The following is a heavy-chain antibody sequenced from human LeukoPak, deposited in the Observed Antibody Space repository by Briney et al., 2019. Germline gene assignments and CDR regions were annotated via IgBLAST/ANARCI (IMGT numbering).Heavy chain of an antibody. J-gene: IGHJ5*02. D-gene: IGHD2-2*01. Sequence: ASVKVSCKASGGTFSRYAISWVRQAPGQGGEWMGGIFPIFGTANYAQKFQGRVTITTDESTRTAYMELSSLRSEDTAVYYCVVPPAISSGWFDPWGQGTLVTVSS. CDR2: IFPIFGTA. V-gene: IGHV1-69*05. CDR1: GGTFSRYA. CDR3: VVPPAISSGWFDP.